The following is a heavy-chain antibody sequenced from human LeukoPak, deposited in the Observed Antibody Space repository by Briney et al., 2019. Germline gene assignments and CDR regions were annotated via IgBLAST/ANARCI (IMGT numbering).Heavy chain of an antibody. CDR3: AKDCTSTNCYVDC. V-gene: IGHV3-23*01. CDR1: GFTFGSYA. CDR2: ISGSGGST. J-gene: IGHJ4*02. Sequence: GGSLRLSCAASGFTFGSYAMSWVRQAPGKGLEWVSAISGSGGSTYYADSVKGRFTISRDNSKNTLYLQMNSLRAEDTALYYCAKDCTSTNCYVDCWGQGTLVTVSS. D-gene: IGHD2-2*01.